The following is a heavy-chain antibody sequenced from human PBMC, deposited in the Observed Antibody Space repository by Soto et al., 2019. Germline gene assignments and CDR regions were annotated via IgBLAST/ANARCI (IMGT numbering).Heavy chain of an antibody. Sequence: ASVKVSCKVSGYTLTELSMHWVRQAPGKGLEWMGGFDPEDGETIYAQKFQGRVTMTEDTSTDTAYMELSSLRSEDTAVYYCATISQRGVIPHFDYWGQGTLVTGSS. CDR3: ATISQRGVIPHFDY. J-gene: IGHJ4*01. D-gene: IGHD3-22*01. CDR2: FDPEDGET. V-gene: IGHV1-24*01. CDR1: GYTLTELS.